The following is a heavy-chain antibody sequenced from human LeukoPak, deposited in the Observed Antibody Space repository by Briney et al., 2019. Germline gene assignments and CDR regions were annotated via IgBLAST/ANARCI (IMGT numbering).Heavy chain of an antibody. Sequence: ASVKVSCKASGYTFTSYYMHWVRQAPGQGLEWMGIINPSGGSTSYAQKFQGRVTMTRDMSTSTVYMELSSLRSEDTAVYYCARGTYYYDSSGYLSYWGQGTLVTVSS. V-gene: IGHV1-46*01. D-gene: IGHD3-22*01. CDR2: INPSGGST. J-gene: IGHJ4*02. CDR3: ARGTYYYDSSGYLSY. CDR1: GYTFTSYY.